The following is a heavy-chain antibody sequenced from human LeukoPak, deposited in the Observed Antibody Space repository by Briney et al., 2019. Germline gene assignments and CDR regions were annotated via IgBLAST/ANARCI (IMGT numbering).Heavy chain of an antibody. V-gene: IGHV3-48*01. J-gene: IGHJ4*02. CDR3: ARDYKYAFDN. D-gene: IGHD5-24*01. CDR2: IGISSGNT. Sequence: TGGSLRLSCAASGFTFSDYSMNWVRQAPGKGLEWLSYIGISSGNTKYADSVKGRFTISGDKAKNSLYLQMSSLRVEDTAVYYCARDYKYAFDNWGQGTLVTVSS. CDR1: GFTFSDYS.